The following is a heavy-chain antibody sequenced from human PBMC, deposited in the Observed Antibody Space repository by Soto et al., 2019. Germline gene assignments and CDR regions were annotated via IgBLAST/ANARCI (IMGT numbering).Heavy chain of an antibody. J-gene: IGHJ6*02. D-gene: IGHD3-10*01. CDR2: ISYDGSNK. V-gene: IGHV3-30-3*01. Sequence: QVQLVESGGGVVQPGRSLRLSCAASGFTFIKYAMHWVRQAPGKGLEWVAVISYDGSNKFYADSVKGRFTISRDNSESNLSLQVNSLRGEDTAVYYCARGLRDLVSGMDVWGQGTTVTVSS. CDR3: ARGLRDLVSGMDV. CDR1: GFTFIKYA.